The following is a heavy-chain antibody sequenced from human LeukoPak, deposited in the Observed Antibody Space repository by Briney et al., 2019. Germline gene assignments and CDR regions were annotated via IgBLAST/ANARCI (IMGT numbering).Heavy chain of an antibody. CDR2: IYTSGST. V-gene: IGHV4-61*02. J-gene: IGHJ2*01. D-gene: IGHD3-22*01. Sequence: SETLSLTCTVSGGSISSGSYYWSWIRQPAGKGLEWIGRIYTSGSTNYNPSLKSRVTISVDTSKNQFSLKLSSVAAADTAVYYCATGVNYDSSGFYAGSNWYFDLWGRGTLVTVSS. CDR3: ATGVNYDSSGFYAGSNWYFDL. CDR1: GGSISSGSYY.